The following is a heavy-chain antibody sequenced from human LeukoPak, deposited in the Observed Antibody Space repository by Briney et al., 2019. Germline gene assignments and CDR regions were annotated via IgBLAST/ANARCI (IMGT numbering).Heavy chain of an antibody. Sequence: GASVKVSCKASGYTCTDYYMHWVRQATGQGLEWMGWINPNSGGTNYAQQFQGRVTMTRDTSISTTYMELSNLRSDDTAVYYCARGIAAPGGRWFDPWGQGTLVTVSS. CDR2: INPNSGGT. J-gene: IGHJ5*02. V-gene: IGHV1-2*02. D-gene: IGHD6-13*01. CDR1: GYTCTDYY. CDR3: ARGIAAPGGRWFDP.